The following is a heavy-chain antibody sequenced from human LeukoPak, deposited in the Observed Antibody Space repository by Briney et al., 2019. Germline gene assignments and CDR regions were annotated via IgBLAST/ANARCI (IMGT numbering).Heavy chain of an antibody. CDR2: VGGGGVTT. CDR1: GFTFNRYG. Sequence: GGSLRLSCAASGFTFNRYGMSWVRQAPGKGLEWVSSVGGGGVTTYYGDTVKGRFSITRDNSKNTVHLQMNSLRAEDTAIYYCAKNGEELDVGYRDLVFGYYHYYMDVWGKGTAVTVSS. J-gene: IGHJ6*03. V-gene: IGHV3-23*01. CDR3: AKNGEELDVGYRDLVFGYYHYYMDV. D-gene: IGHD4-17*01.